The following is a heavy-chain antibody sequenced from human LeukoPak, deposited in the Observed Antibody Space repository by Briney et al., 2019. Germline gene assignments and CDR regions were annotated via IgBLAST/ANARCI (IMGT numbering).Heavy chain of an antibody. D-gene: IGHD6-13*01. CDR2: ISGSGGST. CDR1: GFTFSSYE. J-gene: IGHJ4*02. CDR3: AKNNGPYSSSWWDY. V-gene: IGHV3-23*01. Sequence: PGGSLRLSCAASGFTFSSYEMNWVRQAPGKGLEWVSAISGSGGSTYYADSAKGRFTISRDNSKNTLYLQMNSLRAEDTAVYYCAKNNGPYSSSWWDYWGQGTLVTVSS.